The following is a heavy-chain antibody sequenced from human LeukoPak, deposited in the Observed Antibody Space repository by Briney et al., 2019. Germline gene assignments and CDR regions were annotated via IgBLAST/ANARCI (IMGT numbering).Heavy chain of an antibody. Sequence: GGSLRLSCAASGNYWMHWVRQAPGKGLVWVPRINSDGSWTSYADSVKGRFTISKDNAKNTVYLQMNNLRAEDTAVYYCVSFYETYWGRGTLVTVSS. J-gene: IGHJ4*02. CDR1: GNYW. CDR2: INSDGSWT. CDR3: VSFYETY. V-gene: IGHV3-74*01. D-gene: IGHD2-2*01.